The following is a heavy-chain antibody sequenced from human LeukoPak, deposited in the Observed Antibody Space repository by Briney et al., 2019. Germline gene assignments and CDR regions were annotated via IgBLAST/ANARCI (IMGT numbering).Heavy chain of an antibody. CDR3: TKAKGQSWLFSHY. CDR2: IQYDGSNK. Sequence: GGSLRLSCAASGSTFSSYAMHWVRQAPGKGLEWVAFIQYDGSNKYYADSVKGRFIISRDNSKSTVYLQMNDLRGEDTAVYYCTKAKGQSWLFSHYWGRGTLVTVSS. CDR1: GSTFSSYA. J-gene: IGHJ4*02. V-gene: IGHV3-30*02. D-gene: IGHD3-22*01.